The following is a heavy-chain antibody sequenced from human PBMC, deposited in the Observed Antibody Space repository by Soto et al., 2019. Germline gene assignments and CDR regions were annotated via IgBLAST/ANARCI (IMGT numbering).Heavy chain of an antibody. Sequence: QVQLLESGGGVVQPGRSLRLSCAASGFIFSSYAMHWVRQAPGKGLEWVAVISHGGTEKYYADSVAGRFTISRDNSKNMCYLQRNGLRPEDTAVYYCAKVSSDRGYYYFAMAVWGKGTTVTVSS. J-gene: IGHJ6*04. CDR2: ISHGGTEK. CDR3: AKVSSDRGYYYFAMAV. CDR1: GFIFSSYA. V-gene: IGHV3-30*18. D-gene: IGHD3-10*01.